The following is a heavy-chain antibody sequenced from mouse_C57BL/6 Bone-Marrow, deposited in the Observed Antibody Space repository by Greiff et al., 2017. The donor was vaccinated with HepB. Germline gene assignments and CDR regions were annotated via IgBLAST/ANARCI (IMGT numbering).Heavy chain of an antibody. CDR3: VSGERLRPYLDY. J-gene: IGHJ2*01. D-gene: IGHD2-4*01. CDR2: INPSTGGT. V-gene: IGHV1-42*01. Sequence: EVQLQQSGPELVKPGASVKISCKASGYSFTGYYMNWVKQSPEKSLEWIGEINPSTGGTTYNQKFKAKATLTVDKSSSTAYMQLKSLTSEDSAVYYCVSGERLRPYLDYWGQGTTLTVSS. CDR1: GYSFTGYY.